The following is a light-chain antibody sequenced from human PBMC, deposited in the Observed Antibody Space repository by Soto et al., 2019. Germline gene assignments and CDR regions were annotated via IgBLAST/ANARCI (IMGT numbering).Light chain of an antibody. CDR3: QPYADSPVA. J-gene: IGKJ5*01. CDR2: DAS. CDR1: QSVTSNY. Sequence: EIVLTQSPGTLSLSPGERATLSCRASQSVTSNYLAWYQQKPGQAPRLLIYDASNRATGTPDRFLGRGSGTDFTLIISRLEPEDLAVYYCQPYADSPVAFGQGTRLEIK. V-gene: IGKV3-20*01.